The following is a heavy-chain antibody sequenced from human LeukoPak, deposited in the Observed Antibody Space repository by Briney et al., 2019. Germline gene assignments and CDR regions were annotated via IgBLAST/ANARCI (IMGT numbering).Heavy chain of an antibody. Sequence: GGSLRLSCVTSGFTFSHYYMTWIRQAPGKGLEWVSYISGTGNKRYYAASVKGRFTISRDNAQNSLYLQMSSLRAEDTAIYYCARDKSESEYFFDHWGQGSLVAVSS. V-gene: IGHV3-11*01. D-gene: IGHD3-3*01. CDR2: ISGTGNKR. CDR3: ARDKSESEYFFDH. CDR1: GFTFSHYY. J-gene: IGHJ4*02.